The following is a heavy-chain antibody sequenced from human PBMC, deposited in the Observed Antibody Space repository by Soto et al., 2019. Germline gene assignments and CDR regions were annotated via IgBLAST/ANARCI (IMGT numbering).Heavy chain of an antibody. CDR1: GFTFSSYW. Sequence: EVQLVESGGGLVQPGGSLRLSCAASGFTFSSYWMSWVRQAPGMGLEWLAIIKKDGSETHYVDAVKGRFTISRDNAKNSLFLQMNSLGTDDPAVYYCARGAGWESDYWGQGTRVTVSS. J-gene: IGHJ4*02. V-gene: IGHV3-7*03. CDR2: IKKDGSET. CDR3: ARGAGWESDY. D-gene: IGHD1-26*01.